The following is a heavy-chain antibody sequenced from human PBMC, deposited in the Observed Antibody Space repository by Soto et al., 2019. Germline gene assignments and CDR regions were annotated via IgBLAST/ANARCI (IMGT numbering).Heavy chain of an antibody. CDR3: ARAMRLRLGELSFADY. D-gene: IGHD3-16*02. V-gene: IGHV3-21*01. J-gene: IGHJ4*02. Sequence: GSLRLSCAASGFTFSSYSMNWVRQAPGKGLEWVSSISSSSSYIYYADSVKGRFTISRDNAKNSLYLQMNSLRAEDTAVYYCARAMRLRLGELSFADYWGQGTLVTVSS. CDR2: ISSSSSYI. CDR1: GFTFSSYS.